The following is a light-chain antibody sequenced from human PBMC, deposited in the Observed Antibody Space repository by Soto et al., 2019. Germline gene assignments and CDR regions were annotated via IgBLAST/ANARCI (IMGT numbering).Light chain of an antibody. Sequence: EIVLTQSPATLSLSPGERATLPCRASQSVSSYFAWYQQKPGQAPRLLIYDASNRATGIPARFSGSGSGTDFTLTISSLEPEDFAVYYCQQRGNWPLTFGQGTKVDIK. V-gene: IGKV3-11*01. CDR3: QQRGNWPLT. CDR1: QSVSSY. CDR2: DAS. J-gene: IGKJ1*01.